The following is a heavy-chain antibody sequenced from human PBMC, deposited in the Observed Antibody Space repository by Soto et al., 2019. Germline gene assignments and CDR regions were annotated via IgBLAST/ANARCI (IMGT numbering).Heavy chain of an antibody. V-gene: IGHV1-18*01. CDR3: ARDPPAPDD. J-gene: IGHJ4*02. D-gene: IGHD2-2*01. CDR2: ISAYNGNT. CDR1: GYTFASYA. Sequence: QVQLVQSGAEVKKPGASVTVSCKASGYTFASYAISWMRQAPGQGLEWMGWISAYNGNTNYAQKLQGRVTMTTDTTTSSAYMELRSLGSDDAAVYYCARDPPAPDDWGQGTLVTVSS.